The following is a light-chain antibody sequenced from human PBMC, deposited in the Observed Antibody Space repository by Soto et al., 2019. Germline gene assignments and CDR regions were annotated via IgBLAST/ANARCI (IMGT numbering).Light chain of an antibody. CDR2: SDN. V-gene: IGLV1-44*01. CDR3: AAWDDSLNGLV. Sequence: QAVVTQPPSASGTPGQRVSISCSGSSSNIGANSANWYQQIPGTAPKLLIYSDNQRPSGVPARFSGSKSGTSASLAIGGLQSEDEAHYYCAAWDDSLNGLVFGGGTTLTVL. CDR1: SSNIGANS. J-gene: IGLJ2*01.